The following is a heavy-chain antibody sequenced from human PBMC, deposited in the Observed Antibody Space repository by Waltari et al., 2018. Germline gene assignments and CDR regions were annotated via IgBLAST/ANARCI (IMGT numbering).Heavy chain of an antibody. V-gene: IGHV3-23*01. Sequence: EVQLLESGGGLVQPGGSLRLSCAASGFTFSSYAMSWVRQAPGKGLASVAAISGAGGSTYHADAVEGGFTISRDTAKNTLDLQMNSLRAEDTAVYYCAKDPPSYTMIVVVLTPDIWGQGTMVTVSS. CDR2: ISGAGGST. CDR3: AKDPPSYTMIVVVLTPDI. D-gene: IGHD3-22*01. CDR1: GFTFSSYA. J-gene: IGHJ3*02.